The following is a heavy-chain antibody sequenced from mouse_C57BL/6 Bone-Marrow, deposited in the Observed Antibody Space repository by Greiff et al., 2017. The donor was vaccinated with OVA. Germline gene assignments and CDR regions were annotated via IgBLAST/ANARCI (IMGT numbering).Heavy chain of an antibody. V-gene: IGHV1-81*01. CDR2: IYPRSGNT. CDR1: GYTFTSYG. D-gene: IGHD2-12*01. CDR3: ARVTEAWFAY. Sequence: LQESGAELARPGASVKLSCKASGYTFTSYGISWVKQRTGQGLEWIGEIYPRSGNTYYNEKFKGKATLTADKSSSTAYMELRSLTSEDSAVYFCARVTEAWFAYWGQGTLVTVSA. J-gene: IGHJ3*01.